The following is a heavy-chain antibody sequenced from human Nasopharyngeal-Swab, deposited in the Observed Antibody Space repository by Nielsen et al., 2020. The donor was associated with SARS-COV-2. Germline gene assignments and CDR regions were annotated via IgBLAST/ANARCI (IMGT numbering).Heavy chain of an antibody. CDR3: ARVGGATVPLSTFDS. Sequence: GESLKISCAASGFAVSTNFLTWVRQAPGRGLEWVSVIYAGDTTHYADSVKGRFAISRDDSKNTLYLQMNSLRAEDTALYFCARVGGATVPLSTFDSGGKGT. V-gene: IGHV3-53*01. J-gene: IGHJ3*02. CDR2: IYAGDTT. D-gene: IGHD1-26*01. CDR1: GFAVSTNF.